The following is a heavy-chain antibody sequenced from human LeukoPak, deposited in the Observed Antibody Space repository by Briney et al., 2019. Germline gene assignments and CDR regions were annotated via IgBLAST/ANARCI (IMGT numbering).Heavy chain of an antibody. CDR1: GGSISGYY. J-gene: IGHJ4*02. CDR2: VYYSGST. V-gene: IGHV4-59*01. CDR3: ARALGYDWNDPRFYFDY. Sequence: SETLSLTCTVSGGSISGYYWSWIRQPPGKGLEWIGYVYYSGSTNYNPSLKSRVTISVDTSKNQFSLKLSSVTAADTAVYYCARALGYDWNDPRFYFDYWGQGTLVTVSS. D-gene: IGHD1-20*01.